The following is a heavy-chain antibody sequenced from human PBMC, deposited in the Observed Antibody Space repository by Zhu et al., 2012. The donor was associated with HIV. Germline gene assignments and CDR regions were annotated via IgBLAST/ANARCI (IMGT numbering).Heavy chain of an antibody. CDR3: AREGGWENYYDSSGYYYVDY. Sequence: QVQLQESGPGLVKPSETLSLTCAVSGYSISSGYYWGWIRQPPGKGLEWIGSIYHSGSTYYNPSLKSRVTISVDTSKNQFSLKLSSVTAADTAVYYCAREGGWENYYDSSGYYYVDYWGQGTLVTVSS. CDR1: GYSISSGYY. J-gene: IGHJ4*02. V-gene: IGHV4-38-2*02. CDR2: IYHSGST. D-gene: IGHD3-22*01.